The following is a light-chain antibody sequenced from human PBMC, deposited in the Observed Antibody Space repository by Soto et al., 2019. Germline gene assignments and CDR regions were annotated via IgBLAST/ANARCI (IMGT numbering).Light chain of an antibody. CDR3: ASYAGTDIHYV. CDR1: SSDVGGYNY. J-gene: IGLJ1*01. CDR2: EVS. V-gene: IGLV2-8*01. Sequence: QSALTQPPSASGSPGQSVTISCTGTSSDVGGYNYVSWYQQHPGKAPKVIINEVSRRPAGVPDRFSGSKSGNTASLTVSGLQADDEADYYCASYAGTDIHYVFGTGTKPPS.